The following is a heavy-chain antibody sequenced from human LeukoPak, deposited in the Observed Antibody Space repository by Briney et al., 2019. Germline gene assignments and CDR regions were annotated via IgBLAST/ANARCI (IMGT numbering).Heavy chain of an antibody. J-gene: IGHJ4*02. D-gene: IGHD2-15*01. Sequence: GGSLRLSCAASGFTFSSYSMNWVRQAPGKGLEWVSYISSSSSTIYYADSVKGRFTISRDNAKNSLGLQMNSLRDEDTAVYYCARARASGRSGFDYWGQGTLVTVSS. V-gene: IGHV3-48*02. CDR2: ISSSSSTI. CDR1: GFTFSSYS. CDR3: ARARASGRSGFDY.